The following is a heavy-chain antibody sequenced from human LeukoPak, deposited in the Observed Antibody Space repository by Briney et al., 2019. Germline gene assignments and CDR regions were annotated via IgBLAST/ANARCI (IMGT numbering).Heavy chain of an antibody. CDR2: LSGGGRTT. D-gene: IGHD2-21*01. CDR1: GFTFSNHA. V-gene: IGHV3-23*01. CDR3: AENVVFTRYFDS. Sequence: GGSLRLSCAASGFTFSNHAMSWVRQAPGKGLQWVSVLSGGGRTTEYADSVKGRFTASRDNSVNSFSLRMASLRVEQASIYYSAENVVFTRYFDSWGQGTLVTVSS. J-gene: IGHJ4*02.